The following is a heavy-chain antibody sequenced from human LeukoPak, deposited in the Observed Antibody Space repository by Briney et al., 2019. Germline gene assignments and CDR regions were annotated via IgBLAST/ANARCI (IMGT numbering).Heavy chain of an antibody. D-gene: IGHD3-3*01. Sequence: QPGGSLRLSCAASGLSFSSHAMSWVRQAPGRGLEWVAAIRYNGAGTFYADSVNGRFTISRGNTKNTLYLQMNSLRPEDTATYYCARRGDVWSDSYAFAMEVWGQGTTVTVSS. CDR3: ARRGDVWSDSYAFAMEV. V-gene: IGHV3-23*01. CDR1: GLSFSSHA. J-gene: IGHJ6*02. CDR2: IRYNGAGT.